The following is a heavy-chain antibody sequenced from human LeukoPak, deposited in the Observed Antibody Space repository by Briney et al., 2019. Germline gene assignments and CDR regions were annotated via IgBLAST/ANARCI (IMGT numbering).Heavy chain of an antibody. CDR1: GYTFTSDY. Sequence: ASVKVSCKASGYTFTSDYMNWVRQAPGQELEWMGIVHSSGGVIKYAQEFQDRLTVTRDTSTSTIYMELSSLRSEDTAVYYCAGSSHQRNWFDPWGQGTLVIVSS. J-gene: IGHJ5*02. V-gene: IGHV1-46*01. D-gene: IGHD1-26*01. CDR2: VHSSGGVI. CDR3: AGSSHQRNWFDP.